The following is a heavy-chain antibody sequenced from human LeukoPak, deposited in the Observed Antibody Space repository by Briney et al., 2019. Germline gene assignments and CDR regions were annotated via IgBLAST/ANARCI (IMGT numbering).Heavy chain of an antibody. CDR3: ARDGGYSSTSCLFDY. CDR2: IYYSGST. Sequence: PSETLSLTCTVSGGSISSGDYYWSWIRQPPGKGLEWIGYIYYSGSTYYNPSLKSRVTISVDTSKNQFSLKLSSVTAADTAVYYCARDGGYSSTSCLFDYWGQGTLVTVSS. J-gene: IGHJ4*02. V-gene: IGHV4-30-4*08. CDR1: GGSISSGDYY. D-gene: IGHD2-2*01.